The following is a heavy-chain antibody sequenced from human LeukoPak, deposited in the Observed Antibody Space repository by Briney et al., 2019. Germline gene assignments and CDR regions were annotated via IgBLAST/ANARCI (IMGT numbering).Heavy chain of an antibody. CDR1: GYTFTGYY. CDR2: INPNSGGT. V-gene: IGHV1-2*02. Sequence: GASVKVSCKASGYTFTGYYMHWVRQAPGQGLEWMGWINPNSGGTNYAQKFQGRVTMTRDTSISTAYMELSRLRSDDTAVYYCARDLSCSGGSCYRIIGFDPWGQGTLVTVSS. D-gene: IGHD2-15*01. CDR3: ARDLSCSGGSCYRIIGFDP. J-gene: IGHJ5*02.